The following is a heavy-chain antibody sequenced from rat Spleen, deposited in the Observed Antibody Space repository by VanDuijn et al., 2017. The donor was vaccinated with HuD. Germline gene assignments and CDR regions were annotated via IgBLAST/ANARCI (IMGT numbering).Heavy chain of an antibody. D-gene: IGHD4-1*01. Sequence: EVQLVETGGSLVPPGKSLKLTCATSGFTFSDAWMHWVRQSPEKQLEWVAQIKAKSNNYVTYYAESVKGRFTISRDDSKSSVYLQMDSLKEEDTAIYYCSWGAGHYWGQGVMVTVSS. CDR3: SWGAGHY. CDR2: IKAKSNNYVT. CDR1: GFTFSDAW. V-gene: IGHV6-8*01. J-gene: IGHJ2*01.